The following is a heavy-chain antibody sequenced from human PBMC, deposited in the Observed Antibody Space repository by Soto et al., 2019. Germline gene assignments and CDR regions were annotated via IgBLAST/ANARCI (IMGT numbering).Heavy chain of an antibody. CDR3: ATDYWRDYYNGMDV. D-gene: IGHD3-3*01. CDR2: INAGNGNT. CDR1: GYSFTNYA. V-gene: IGHV1-3*01. J-gene: IGHJ6*02. Sequence: QVQLVQSGAEVKKPGASVKVSCKASGYSFTNYAMHWVRQAPGQGLEWMGWINAGNGNTKYSQKFQGRATITRDTSASTLYMELSSLRSEDTAVYYCATDYWRDYYNGMDVWGQGTTVTVSS.